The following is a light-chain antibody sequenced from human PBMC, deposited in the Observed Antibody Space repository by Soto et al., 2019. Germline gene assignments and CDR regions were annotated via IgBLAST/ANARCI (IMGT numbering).Light chain of an antibody. V-gene: IGKV3-11*01. CDR1: QSVAYTY. CDR2: GAS. Sequence: EIVLTQSPGTLSLSPGARATLSCRASQSVAYTYLAWFQQKPGQAPRLLIXGASNRATGIPDRFSGSGSGTDFTLTISSLEPEEFAGYYCQQRSNWPLSITFGQGTRLEIK. J-gene: IGKJ5*01. CDR3: QQRSNWPLSIT.